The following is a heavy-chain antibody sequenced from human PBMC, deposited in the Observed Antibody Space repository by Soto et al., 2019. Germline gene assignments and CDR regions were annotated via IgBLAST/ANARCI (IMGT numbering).Heavy chain of an antibody. CDR3: AAATTLIFHFRY. CDR2: IWYDGSNK. D-gene: IGHD1-1*01. CDR1: GFTISTHG. Sequence: QAQLAESGGGVVQPGTSLRLSCEASGFTISTHGMHWVRQAPGKGLEWLANIWYDGSNKFYAESVKGRFSISKDNSKNTLYLQMSSLRAEYTDLYYWAAATTLIFHFRYRGQGNQVTVYS. V-gene: IGHV3-33*03. J-gene: IGHJ4*02.